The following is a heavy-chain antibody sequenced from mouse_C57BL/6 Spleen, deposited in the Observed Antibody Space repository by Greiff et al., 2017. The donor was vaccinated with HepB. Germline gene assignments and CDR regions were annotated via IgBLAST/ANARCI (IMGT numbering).Heavy chain of an antibody. J-gene: IGHJ4*01. Sequence: QVHVKQSGAELAKPGASVKLSCKASGYTFTSYWMHWVKQRPGQGLEWIGYINPSSGYTKYNQKFKDKATLTADKSSSTAYMQLSSLTYEDSAVYYCARSCYGSSFYYYAMDYWGQGTSVTVSS. CDR2: INPSSGYT. CDR3: ARSCYGSSFYYYAMDY. V-gene: IGHV1-7*01. D-gene: IGHD1-1*01. CDR1: GYTFTSYW.